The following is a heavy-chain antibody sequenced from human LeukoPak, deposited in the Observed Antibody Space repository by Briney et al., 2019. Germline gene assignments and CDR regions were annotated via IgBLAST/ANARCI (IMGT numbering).Heavy chain of an antibody. J-gene: IGHJ3*02. V-gene: IGHV6-1*01. CDR3: AGGGGYYWAFDI. D-gene: IGHD3-3*01. CDR1: GDSVSSGAS. Sequence: SQTLSLTCAISGDSVSSGASWNWIRQSPSRGLEWLGRTYYRSKWYNDYAVSVKSRITINPDTSKNQFSLQLNSVTPEDTAVYYCAGGGGYYWAFDIWGQGTIVTVSS. CDR2: TYYRSKWYN.